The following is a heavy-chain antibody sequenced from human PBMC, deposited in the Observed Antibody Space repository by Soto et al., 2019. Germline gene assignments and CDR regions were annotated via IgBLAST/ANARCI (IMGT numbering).Heavy chain of an antibody. V-gene: IGHV3-30*18. CDR2: ISYDGSNK. CDR1: GFTFSSYG. Sequence: GGSLRLSCAASGFTFSSYGMHWVRQAPGKGLEWVAVISYDGSNKYYADSVKGRFTISRDNSKNTLYLQMNSLRAEDTAVYYCAKDPPAGSYYAYRGQGTLVTVSS. D-gene: IGHD1-26*01. CDR3: AKDPPAGSYYAY. J-gene: IGHJ4*02.